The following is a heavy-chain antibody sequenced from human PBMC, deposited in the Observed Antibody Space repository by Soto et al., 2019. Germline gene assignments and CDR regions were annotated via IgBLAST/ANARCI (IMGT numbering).Heavy chain of an antibody. V-gene: IGHV1-69*06. CDR3: ARGYCSSTSCYRYARGSNWFDP. J-gene: IGHJ5*02. Sequence: QVQLVQSGAEVKKPGSSVKVSCKASGGTFSSYAISWVRQAPGQGLEWMGGIIPIFGTANYEQKFQGRVTITADKSTSTADMELSSLRSEDTAVYYCARGYCSSTSCYRYARGSNWFDPWCQGTLVTVSS. CDR1: GGTFSSYA. D-gene: IGHD2-2*02. CDR2: IIPIFGTA.